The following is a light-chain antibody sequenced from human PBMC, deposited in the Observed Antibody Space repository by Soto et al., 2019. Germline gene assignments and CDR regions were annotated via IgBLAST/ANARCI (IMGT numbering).Light chain of an antibody. J-gene: IGKJ5*01. Sequence: EIVLTQSPATLSLSPWERATLSCRASQSVSSYLAWYQQKPGQAPRLLIYDASNRATGIPARFSGSGSGTDITLTISSLEPEDFAVYYCQQYNNWPPITFGQGTRLEIK. CDR3: QQYNNWPPIT. V-gene: IGKV3-11*01. CDR2: DAS. CDR1: QSVSSY.